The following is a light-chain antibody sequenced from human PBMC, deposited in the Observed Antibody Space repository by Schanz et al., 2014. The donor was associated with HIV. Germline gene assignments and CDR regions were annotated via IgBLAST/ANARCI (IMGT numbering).Light chain of an antibody. Sequence: QSALTQPPSASGSPGQSVTISCTGTTSDIGGYNYVSWYQHHPGKGPKLLIYEVTKRPSGVSNRFSGSKSGNTASLTISDFQADDEADYYCCSYAGSFTWVFGGGTKLTVL. CDR3: CSYAGSFTWV. V-gene: IGLV2-8*01. CDR2: EVT. J-gene: IGLJ3*02. CDR1: TSDIGGYNY.